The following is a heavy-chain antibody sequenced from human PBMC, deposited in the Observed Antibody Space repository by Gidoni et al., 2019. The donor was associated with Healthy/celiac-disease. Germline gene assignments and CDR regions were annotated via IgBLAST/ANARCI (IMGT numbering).Heavy chain of an antibody. CDR1: GGSFSGYY. V-gene: IGHV4-34*01. J-gene: IGHJ2*01. CDR3: ARLRGAFGGYFDL. D-gene: IGHD3-10*01. CDR2: INHSGST. Sequence: QVQLQQWGAGLLKPSETLSLTCAVYGGSFSGYYWSWIRQPPGKGLEWIGEINHSGSTNYNPSLKSRVTISVDTSKNQFSLKLSSVTAADTAVYYCARLRGAFGGYFDLWGRGTLVTVSS.